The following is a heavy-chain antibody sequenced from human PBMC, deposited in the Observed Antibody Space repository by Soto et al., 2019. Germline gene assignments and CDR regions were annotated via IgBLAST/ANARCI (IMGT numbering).Heavy chain of an antibody. CDR1: GFTVSSYS. V-gene: IGHV3-48*02. J-gene: IGHJ4*02. D-gene: IGHD2-8*02. CDR3: ASHSMGVYYFDY. Sequence: GGAVRLSCAASGFTVSSYSMNWVGKAPGKGLEWVSYISSSSSTIYYADSVKGRFTISRDNAKNSLYLQMNSLRDEDTAVYYCASHSMGVYYFDYWGQGTLVTVSS. CDR2: ISSSSSTI.